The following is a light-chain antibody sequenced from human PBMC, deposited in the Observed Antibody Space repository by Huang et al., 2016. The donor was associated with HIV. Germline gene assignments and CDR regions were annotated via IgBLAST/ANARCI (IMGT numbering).Light chain of an antibody. CDR1: QSVSSN. Sequence: DIMMTQSPATLSVSPGERATLSCRASQSVSSNLAWYQQKPGQAPRLLIFGASTRATGIPARFSGSGSGTDFTLTINGLQSEDFAIYYCHQYNNWPPWTFGQGTKVEIK. CDR3: HQYNNWPPWT. V-gene: IGKV3-15*01. CDR2: GAS. J-gene: IGKJ1*01.